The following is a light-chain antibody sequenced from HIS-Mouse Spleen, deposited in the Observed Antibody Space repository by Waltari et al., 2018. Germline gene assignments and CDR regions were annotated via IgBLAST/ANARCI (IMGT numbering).Light chain of an antibody. CDR2: AAS. CDR3: QQSYSTLRT. Sequence: DIQMTQSPSSLSASVGDRVTITCRASQSISSYLNWYQQKPGKAPKLLIYAASSLQIGVPSRFSGSGSGTDFTLTISSLQPEDFATYYCQQSYSTLRTFGPGTKVYIK. J-gene: IGKJ3*01. CDR1: QSISSY. V-gene: IGKV1-39*01.